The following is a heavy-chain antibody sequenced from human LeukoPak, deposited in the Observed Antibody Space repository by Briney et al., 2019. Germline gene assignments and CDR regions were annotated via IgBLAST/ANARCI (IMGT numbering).Heavy chain of an antibody. V-gene: IGHV1-2*02. CDR2: INPISGGT. D-gene: IGHD2-2*01. Sequence: GASVKVSCKASGYTFTSYGISWVRQAPGQGLEWMGWINPISGGTNYAQKFQGRVTMTRDTSISTAYMELSRLRSDDTAVYYCARDPEYQLPPYYYYYMDVWGKGTTVTVSS. CDR1: GYTFTSYG. CDR3: ARDPEYQLPPYYYYYMDV. J-gene: IGHJ6*03.